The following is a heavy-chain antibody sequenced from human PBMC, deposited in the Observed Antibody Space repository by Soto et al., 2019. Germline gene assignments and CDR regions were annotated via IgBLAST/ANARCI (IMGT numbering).Heavy chain of an antibody. CDR2: IRSKAYGGTT. CDR1: GFTFGDYA. CDR3: TTMVRGVFNWFDP. V-gene: IGHV3-49*03. D-gene: IGHD3-10*01. J-gene: IGHJ5*02. Sequence: PGGSLRLSCTASGFTFGDYAMSWFSQAPGKGLEWVGFIRSKAYGGTTEYAASVKGRFTISRDDSKSIAYLQMNSLKTEDTAVYYCTTMVRGVFNWFDPWGQGTLVTVSS.